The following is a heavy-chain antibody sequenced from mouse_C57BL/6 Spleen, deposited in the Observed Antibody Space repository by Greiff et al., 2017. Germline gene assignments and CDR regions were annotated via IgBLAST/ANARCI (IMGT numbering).Heavy chain of an antibody. V-gene: IGHV2-6-1*01. J-gene: IGHJ4*01. CDR2: IWSDGST. CDR1: GFSLTSYG. CDR3: ARHQRGSSAMDY. Sequence: VKLQESGPGLVAPSQSLSITCTVSGFSLTSYGVHWVRQPPGKGLEWLVVIWSDGSTTYNSALKSRLSISKDNSKSQVFLKMNSLQTDDTAMYYCARHQRGSSAMDYWGQGTSVTVSS. D-gene: IGHD1-1*01.